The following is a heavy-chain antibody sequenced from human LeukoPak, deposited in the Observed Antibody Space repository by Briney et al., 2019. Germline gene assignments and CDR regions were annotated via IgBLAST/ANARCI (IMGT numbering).Heavy chain of an antibody. CDR3: ARGGGRGPYGGNADY. D-gene: IGHD4-23*01. V-gene: IGHV3-53*01. CDR2: FYSGGST. J-gene: IGHJ4*02. Sequence: GGSLRLSCAASKFTVSSNYMSWVRQAPGKGLEWVSVFYSGGSTSYADSVKGRFTISRDNSKNTLYLQMNSLRAEDTAVYYCARGGGRGPYGGNADYWGQGTLVTVSS. CDR1: KFTVSSNY.